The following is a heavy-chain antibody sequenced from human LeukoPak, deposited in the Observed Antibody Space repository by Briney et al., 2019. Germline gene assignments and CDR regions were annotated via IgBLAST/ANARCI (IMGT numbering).Heavy chain of an antibody. J-gene: IGHJ4*02. CDR1: GFTFSSYS. V-gene: IGHV3-21*01. CDR2: ISSSSSYI. CDR3: ARDLEAGYCSGCSCSGYY. D-gene: IGHD2-15*01. Sequence: GGSLRLSCAASGFTFSSYSMNWVRQAPGKGLEWVSSISSSSSYIYYADSVKGRFTISRDNAKNSLYLQMNSLRAKDTAVYYCARDLEAGYCSGCSCSGYYWGQGTPVTVSS.